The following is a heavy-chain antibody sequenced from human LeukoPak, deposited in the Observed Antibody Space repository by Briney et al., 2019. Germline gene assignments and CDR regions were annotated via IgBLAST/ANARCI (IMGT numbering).Heavy chain of an antibody. D-gene: IGHD2-15*01. J-gene: IGHJ4*02. V-gene: IGHV3-33*01. Sequence: XXXLSXXTXXFIFXDFGMHWVRQAPGKGLEWVAVMWLDERSIYYADSVKGRFTIARDNSKNIVYLQMNSLRVEDTALYYCARDTSHLLPDYWGQGTLVTVSS. CDR2: MWLDERSI. CDR3: ARDTSHLLPDY. CDR1: XFIFXDFG.